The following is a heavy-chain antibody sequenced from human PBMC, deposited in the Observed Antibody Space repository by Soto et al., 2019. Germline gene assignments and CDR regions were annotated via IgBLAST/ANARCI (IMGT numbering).Heavy chain of an antibody. Sequence: PGGSLRLSCAASGFTFSSYAMSWVRQAPGKGLEWVSAISGSGGSTYYADSVKGRFTISRDNSKNTLYLQMNSLRAEDTAVYYCAKGLRSSSSGGYYYYYYMAVWGKGTTVTVSS. J-gene: IGHJ6*03. D-gene: IGHD6-6*01. CDR2: ISGSGGST. CDR3: AKGLRSSSSGGYYYYYYMAV. V-gene: IGHV3-23*01. CDR1: GFTFSSYA.